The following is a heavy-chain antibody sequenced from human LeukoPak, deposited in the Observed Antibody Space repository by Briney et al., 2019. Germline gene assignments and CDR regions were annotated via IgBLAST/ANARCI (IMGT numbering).Heavy chain of an antibody. CDR2: IYYSGST. CDR1: GGSISSYY. CDR3: ARHMNYYDGSGYYSFDY. D-gene: IGHD3-22*01. Sequence: SETLSLTCTVSGGSISSYYWSWIRQPPGKGLEWIGYIYYSGSTNYNPSLKSRVTISVDTSKNQFSLKLSSVTAADTAVYYCARHMNYYDGSGYYSFDYWGQGTLVTVSS. J-gene: IGHJ4*02. V-gene: IGHV4-59*08.